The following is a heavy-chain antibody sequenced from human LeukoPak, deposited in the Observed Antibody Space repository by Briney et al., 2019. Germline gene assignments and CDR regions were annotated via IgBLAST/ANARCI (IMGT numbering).Heavy chain of an antibody. CDR2: INHNSGGT. V-gene: IGHV1-2*02. CDR3: ARGSSSAGFDY. D-gene: IGHD6-6*01. Sequence: ASVKVSCKASGYTFTGYYMHWVRQAPGQGLEWMGWINHNSGGTNYAQKFQGRVTMTRDTSISTTYMELSRLRSDDTAVYYCARGSSSAGFDYWGQGTLVTVSS. J-gene: IGHJ4*02. CDR1: GYTFTGYY.